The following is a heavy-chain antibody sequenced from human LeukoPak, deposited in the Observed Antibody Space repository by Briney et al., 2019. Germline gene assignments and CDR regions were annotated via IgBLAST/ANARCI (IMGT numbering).Heavy chain of an antibody. D-gene: IGHD3-22*01. CDR3: ARETYYYDSSGYTPFSY. Sequence: SETLSLTCTVSGGSTSSYYWSWIRQPAGKGLEWIGRIYTSGSTNYNPSLKSRVTMSVDTSKNQFSLKLSSVTAADTAVCYCARETYYYDSSGYTPFSYWGQGTLVTVSS. V-gene: IGHV4-4*07. CDR1: GGSTSSYY. CDR2: IYTSGST. J-gene: IGHJ4*02.